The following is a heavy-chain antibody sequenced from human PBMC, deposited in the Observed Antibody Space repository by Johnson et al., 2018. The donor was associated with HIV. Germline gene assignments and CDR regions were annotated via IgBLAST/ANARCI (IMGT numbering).Heavy chain of an antibody. CDR3: VRDVGPLDI. Sequence: VQLVESGGGLVQPGGSLRLSCAASGFTFNKYWMSWVRQAPGDRLERLTTINKDGGEEYYVDSVKGRFTISRDNARNSLYLQMNSLRVEDTAVYYCVRDVGPLDIWGQGTLVTVS. J-gene: IGHJ3*02. V-gene: IGHV3-7*03. CDR1: GFTFNKYW. CDR2: INKDGGEE.